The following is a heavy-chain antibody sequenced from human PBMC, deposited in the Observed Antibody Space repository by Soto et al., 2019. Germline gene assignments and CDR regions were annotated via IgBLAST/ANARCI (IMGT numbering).Heavy chain of an antibody. J-gene: IGHJ4*02. Sequence: QVQVVQSGAEVKKPGSSVKVSCKASGGTFSNDITTWVRQAPGQGLEWMGRIIPLLDITNYAQKFQGKVTITADKSTSTAYMELNSLRSEDTAVYYCVRDSPIGSTYSGYDGIDYWGQGTLVTVSS. CDR1: GGTFSNDI. D-gene: IGHD5-12*01. V-gene: IGHV1-69*08. CDR2: IIPLLDIT. CDR3: VRDSPIGSTYSGYDGIDY.